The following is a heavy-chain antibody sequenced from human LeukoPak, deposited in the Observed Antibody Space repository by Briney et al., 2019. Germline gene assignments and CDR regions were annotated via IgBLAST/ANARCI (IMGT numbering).Heavy chain of an antibody. V-gene: IGHV3-23*01. Sequence: PGGSLRLSRVGCGLSIGNYAMTWVRQAPGRGLEWVSSITVNGGTTKYADSVRGRFTASRDNSRNTVFLQMDSLRAEDTAVYYCAKDPNGDYIGAFDGWGQGTMVTVSS. CDR1: GLSIGNYA. D-gene: IGHD2-8*01. CDR2: ITVNGGTT. J-gene: IGHJ3*01. CDR3: AKDPNGDYIGAFDG.